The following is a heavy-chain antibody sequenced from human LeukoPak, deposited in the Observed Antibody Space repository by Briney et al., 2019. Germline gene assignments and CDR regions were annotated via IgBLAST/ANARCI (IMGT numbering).Heavy chain of an antibody. CDR2: IYYSGST. CDR3: ARHVPRPGWGLTQYNWFDP. D-gene: IGHD2-21*02. CDR1: GGSISSSSYY. J-gene: IGHJ5*02. Sequence: SETLSLTCTVSGGSISSSSYYWGWIRQPPGKGLEWIGYIYYSGSTNYNPSLKSRVTISVDTSKNQFSLKLSSVTAADTAVYYCARHVPRPGWGLTQYNWFDPWGQGTLVTVSS. V-gene: IGHV4-61*05.